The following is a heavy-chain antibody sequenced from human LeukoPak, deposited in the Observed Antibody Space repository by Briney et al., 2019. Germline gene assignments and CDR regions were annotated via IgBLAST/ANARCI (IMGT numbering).Heavy chain of an antibody. J-gene: IGHJ4*02. CDR1: EYTFTSYD. CDR2: MNPNSGNT. D-gene: IGHD2-15*01. CDR3: ARARGYGHLEN. Sequence: ASVRVSCKASEYTFTSYDINWVRQATGQGLEWMGWMNPNSGNTGNVQKLQGRVTMTRNTSISTAYMELSSLRSEDTAVYYCARARGYGHLENWGQGTLVTVSS. V-gene: IGHV1-8*01.